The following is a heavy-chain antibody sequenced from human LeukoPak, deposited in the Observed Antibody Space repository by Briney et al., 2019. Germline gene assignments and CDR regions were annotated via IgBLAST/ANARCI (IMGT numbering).Heavy chain of an antibody. J-gene: IGHJ2*01. D-gene: IGHD5-24*01. V-gene: IGHV4-38-2*02. CDR1: GYSISDGNY. CDR3: ARRMATPLTPTTWYFDL. Sequence: SETLSLTCTVSGYSISDGNYWGWIRQPPGKGLEWIGSIFHTGSTYDNPSLKSRVTTSVDTSKNQFSLSLNSVTAADTAVYYLARRMATPLTPTTWYFDLLGRGALVTVSS. CDR2: IFHTGST.